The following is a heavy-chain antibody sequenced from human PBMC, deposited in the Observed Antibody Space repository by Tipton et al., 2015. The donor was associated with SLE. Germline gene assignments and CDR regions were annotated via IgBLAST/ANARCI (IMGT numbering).Heavy chain of an antibody. CDR3: ARISVDTTMAQRVDYGMDV. D-gene: IGHD5-18*01. V-gene: IGHV4-59*01. Sequence: LRLSCTVSGDSISRYYWTWIRQPPGKRLEWIGAVYYSGSTSFNPSLRSRLTMSIDTSKTHFSLRLTSVTAADTAVYYCARISVDTTMAQRVDYGMDVWGQGTTVTVSS. CDR1: GDSISRYY. J-gene: IGHJ6*02. CDR2: VYYSGST.